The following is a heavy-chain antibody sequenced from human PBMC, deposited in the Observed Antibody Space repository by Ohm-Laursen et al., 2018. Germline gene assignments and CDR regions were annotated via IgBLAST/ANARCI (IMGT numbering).Heavy chain of an antibody. J-gene: IGHJ3*02. CDR1: GYPFTGYY. Sequence: SVTVSCKASGYPFTGYYMHWVRQAPGQGLEWMGWINPNSGGTKYSQKFQGRVTMTRDTSINTAYMELSGLRSDDTAVYYCAREGVIATNINQGNDAFDIWGQGAMVTVSS. CDR2: INPNSGGT. V-gene: IGHV1-2*02. CDR3: AREGVIATNINQGNDAFDI. D-gene: IGHD2-21*01.